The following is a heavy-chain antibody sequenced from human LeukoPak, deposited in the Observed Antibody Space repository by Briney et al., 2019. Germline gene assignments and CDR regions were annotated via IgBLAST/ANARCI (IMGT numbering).Heavy chain of an antibody. J-gene: IGHJ5*02. CDR3: ARGISSGWYANWFDP. V-gene: IGHV3-33*01. CDR1: GFTFSSYG. Sequence: PGGSLRLSCAASGFTFSSYGMHWVRQAPGKGLEWVAVIWYDGSNKYYADSVKGRFTISRDNSKNKLYLQMNSLRAEDTAVYYCARGISSGWYANWFDPWGQGTLVTVSS. D-gene: IGHD6-19*01. CDR2: IWYDGSNK.